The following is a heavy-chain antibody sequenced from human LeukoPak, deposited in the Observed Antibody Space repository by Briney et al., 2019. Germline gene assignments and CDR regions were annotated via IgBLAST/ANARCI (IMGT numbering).Heavy chain of an antibody. CDR2: ISGSGGST. Sequence: GSLRLSCAASGFTFSSYAMSWVRQAPGKGLEWVSAISGSGGSTYYADSVKGRFTISRDNSKNTLYLQMNSLRAEDTAVYYCAKEQGQQLVLNPFDYWGQGTLVTVFS. V-gene: IGHV3-23*01. CDR3: AKEQGQQLVLNPFDY. D-gene: IGHD6-13*01. J-gene: IGHJ4*02. CDR1: GFTFSSYA.